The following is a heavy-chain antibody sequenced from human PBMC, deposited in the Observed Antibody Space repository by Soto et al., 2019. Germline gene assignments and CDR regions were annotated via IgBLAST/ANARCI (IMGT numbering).Heavy chain of an antibody. D-gene: IGHD3-9*01. CDR2: INAGNGNT. CDR1: GYTFTSYA. Sequence: QVQLVQSGAEVQKPGASVKVSCKASGYTFTSYAMHWVRQAPGQRLEWMGWINAGNGNTKYSQKFQGRVTITRDTSASTAYMELSSLRSEDTAVYYCARAGDILTGYPFDYWGQGTLVTVSS. CDR3: ARAGDILTGYPFDY. V-gene: IGHV1-3*01. J-gene: IGHJ4*02.